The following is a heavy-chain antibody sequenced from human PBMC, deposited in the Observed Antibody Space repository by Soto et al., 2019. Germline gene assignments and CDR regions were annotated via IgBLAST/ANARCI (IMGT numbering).Heavy chain of an antibody. CDR2: ISASGGST. V-gene: IGHV3-23*01. J-gene: IGHJ5*02. CDR1: GFTFSTFA. CDR3: AKDPRVSFDP. Sequence: GGSLRLSCAASGFTFSTFAMSWVRQAPGKGLEWVSAISASGGSTYYADSVKGRFTISRDNSNNALYLQMNSLRVEDTAVYYCAKDPRVSFDPWGQGTLVTVSS.